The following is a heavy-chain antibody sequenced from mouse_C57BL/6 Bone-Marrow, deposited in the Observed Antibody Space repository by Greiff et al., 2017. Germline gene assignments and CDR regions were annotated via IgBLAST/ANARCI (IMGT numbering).Heavy chain of an antibody. D-gene: IGHD1-1*01. V-gene: IGHV7-1*01. Sequence: EVQLVESGGGLVQSGRSLRLSCATSGFTFSDFYMEWVRQAPGKGLEWIAASRNKANDYTTEYSASVKVRFIVSRDTSQSILYLQMSALRAEDTAIYYCARDAPTVVSWYFDVWGTGTTVTVSS. CDR2: SRNKANDYTT. J-gene: IGHJ1*03. CDR3: ARDAPTVVSWYFDV. CDR1: GFTFSDFY.